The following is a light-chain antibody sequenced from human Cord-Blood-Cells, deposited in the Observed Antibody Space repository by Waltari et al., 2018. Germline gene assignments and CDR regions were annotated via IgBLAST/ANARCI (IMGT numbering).Light chain of an antibody. J-gene: IGLJ2*01. CDR1: SSDVGGYNY. Sequence: QSALTQPASVSGSPGQSLTISRTGTSSDVGGYNYVSWYQHPPGKAPKRMIYDVSKRPSGVSNRFSGSKSGNTASLTISGLQAEDEADYYCSSYTSSPVFGGGTKLTVL. V-gene: IGLV2-14*03. CDR2: DVS. CDR3: SSYTSSPV.